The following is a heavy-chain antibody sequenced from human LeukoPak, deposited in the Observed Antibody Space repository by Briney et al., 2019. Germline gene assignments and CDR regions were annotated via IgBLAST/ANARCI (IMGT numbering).Heavy chain of an antibody. D-gene: IGHD5-18*01. CDR3: ARDHIHSYGLWGYYFDY. V-gene: IGHV3-30*03. J-gene: IGHJ4*02. CDR2: ISYDGSNK. CDR1: GFTFSSYG. Sequence: GGSLRLSCAASGFTFSSYGMHWVRQAPGKGLEWVAVISYDGSNKYYADSVKGRFTISRDNSKNTLYLQVNSLRAEDTAVYYCARDHIHSYGLWGYYFDYWGQGTLVTVSS.